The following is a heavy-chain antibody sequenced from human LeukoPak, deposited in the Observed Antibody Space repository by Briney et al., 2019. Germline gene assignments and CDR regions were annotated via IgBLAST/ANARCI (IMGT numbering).Heavy chain of an antibody. J-gene: IGHJ6*03. CDR3: ARRGHSWGSFYYYYYYMDV. Sequence: SETLSLTCTVSGGSISSSSYYWSWIRQPPGKGLEWIGYIYYSGSTNYNPSLKSRVTISVDTSKNQFSLKLSSVTAADTAVYYCARRGHSWGSFYYYYYYMDVWGKGTTVTISS. CDR1: GGSISSSSYY. V-gene: IGHV4-61*05. CDR2: IYYSGST. D-gene: IGHD3-16*01.